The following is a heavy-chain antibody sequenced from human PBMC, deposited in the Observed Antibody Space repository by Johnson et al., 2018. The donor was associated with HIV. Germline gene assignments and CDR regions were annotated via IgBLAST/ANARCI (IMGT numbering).Heavy chain of an antibody. Sequence: VQLVESGGGVVQPGGSLRLSCAASGFTFSSYWMHWVRQAPGKGLEWVSVIYSGGSTYYPDSVKGRFTISRDNSKNTLYLQMNSLRAEDTAVYYCASLGGSYSLDIWGQGTMVTVSS. V-gene: IGHV3-66*01. D-gene: IGHD1-26*01. CDR3: ASLGGSYSLDI. J-gene: IGHJ3*02. CDR2: IYSGGST. CDR1: GFTFSSYW.